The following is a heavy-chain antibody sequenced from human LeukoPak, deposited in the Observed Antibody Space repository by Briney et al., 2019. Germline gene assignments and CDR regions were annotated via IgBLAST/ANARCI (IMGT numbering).Heavy chain of an antibody. J-gene: IGHJ5*02. CDR3: ARDGGVAAAGPWFDP. Sequence: HPGGSLRLSCAASGFTFSSYSMNWVRQAPGKGLEWVSYISSSSSTIYYADSVKGRFTISRDNAKNSLYLQMNSLRAEDTAVYYCARDGGVAAAGPWFDPWGQGTLVTVSS. CDR2: ISSSSSTI. CDR1: GFTFSSYS. D-gene: IGHD6-13*01. V-gene: IGHV3-48*04.